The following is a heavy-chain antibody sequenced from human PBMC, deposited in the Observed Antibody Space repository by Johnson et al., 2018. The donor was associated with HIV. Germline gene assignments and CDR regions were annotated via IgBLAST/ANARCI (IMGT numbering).Heavy chain of an antibody. D-gene: IGHD3-9*01. CDR2: IRNDGSKK. J-gene: IGHJ3*02. Sequence: QVQLVESGGGVVQPGRSLRLSCVASGFTFSSYGMHWVRQAPGKGLEWVAFIRNDGSKKYYADSVKGRFTISRDNAKNTLYLQINSLRAEDTAVYYCAKDRNYDILSIWGQGTVVTVSS. CDR1: GFTFSSYG. CDR3: AKDRNYDILSI. V-gene: IGHV3-30*02.